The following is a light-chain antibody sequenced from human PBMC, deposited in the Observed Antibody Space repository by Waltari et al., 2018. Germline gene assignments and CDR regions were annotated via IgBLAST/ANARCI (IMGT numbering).Light chain of an antibody. CDR2: HAF. J-gene: IGKJ5*01. CDR1: QNVNSY. CDR3: QQRANWPIT. V-gene: IGKV3-11*01. Sequence: IVLTQSPSTLSLSPGERATRPCRASQNVNSYLIWYQQQPGQAPRLLIYHAFNTATCIPARFSGSGSGTDFTLTISSLEPEDFADYYGQQRANWPITLGQGTRLEIK.